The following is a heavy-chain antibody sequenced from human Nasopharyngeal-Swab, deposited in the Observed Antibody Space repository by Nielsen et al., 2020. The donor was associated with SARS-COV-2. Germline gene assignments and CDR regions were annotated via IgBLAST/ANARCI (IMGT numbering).Heavy chain of an antibody. Sequence: GRSLRLSCAASGFTFSSYGIHWVRQAPGKGLEWVAVIWYDGSNKYYADSVKGRFTISRDNSKNTLYLQMYSLRAEDTAVYYCARDFGHDYGGPRSHWGQGTLVTVSS. CDR3: ARDFGHDYGGPRSH. J-gene: IGHJ4*02. D-gene: IGHD4-23*01. CDR2: IWYDGSNK. V-gene: IGHV3-33*01. CDR1: GFTFSSYG.